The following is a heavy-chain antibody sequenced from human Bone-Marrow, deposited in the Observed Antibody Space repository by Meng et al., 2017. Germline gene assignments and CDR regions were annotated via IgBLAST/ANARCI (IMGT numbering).Heavy chain of an antibody. Sequence: QVQMQESGPGLVKPSPTLSLTCTVSGGSISSGGYYWSWIRQHPGKGLEWIGYIYYSGTTYYNPSLSSLVTISVDTSKNQFSLNLSSVTAADTAVYYCARDIRQGGNIWFDPWGQGTLVTASS. CDR2: IYYSGTT. J-gene: IGHJ5*02. V-gene: IGHV4-31*01. CDR1: GGSISSGGYY. CDR3: ARDIRQGGNIWFDP. D-gene: IGHD3-16*01.